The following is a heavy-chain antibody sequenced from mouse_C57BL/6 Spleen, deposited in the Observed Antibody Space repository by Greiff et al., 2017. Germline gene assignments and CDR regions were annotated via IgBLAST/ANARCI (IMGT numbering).Heavy chain of an antibody. J-gene: IGHJ2*01. CDR2: IRNKANNHAT. D-gene: IGHD1-1*01. V-gene: IGHV6-6*01. CDR1: GFTFSDAW. Sequence: EVKVVESGGGLVQPGGSMKLSCAASGFTFSDAWMDWVRQSPEKGLEWVAEIRNKANNHATYYAESVKGRFTISRDDSKSSVYLQMNSLRAEDTGIDYCTRRGTVVFDYWGQGTTLTVSS. CDR3: TRRGTVVFDY.